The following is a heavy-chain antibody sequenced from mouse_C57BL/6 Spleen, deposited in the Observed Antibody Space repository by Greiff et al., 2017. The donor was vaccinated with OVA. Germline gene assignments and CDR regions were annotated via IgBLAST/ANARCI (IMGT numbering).Heavy chain of an antibody. CDR1: GFTFTDYY. CDR3: ARYEVRYWYFDV. CDR2: IRNKANGYTT. Sequence: EVKLQESGGGLVQPGGSLSLSCAASGFTFTDYYMSWVRQPPGKALEWLGFIRNKANGYTTEYSASVKGRFTISRDNSQSILYLQMNALRAEDSATYYCARYEVRYWYFDVWGTGTTVTVSS. V-gene: IGHV7-3*01. D-gene: IGHD2-14*01. J-gene: IGHJ1*03.